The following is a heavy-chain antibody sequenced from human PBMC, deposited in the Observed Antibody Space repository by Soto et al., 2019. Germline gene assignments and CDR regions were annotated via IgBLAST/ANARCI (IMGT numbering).Heavy chain of an antibody. CDR3: VRGVLS. CDR1: GGSISSGGYY. V-gene: IGHV4-31*03. J-gene: IGHJ1*01. Sequence: QVQLQESGPGLVKASQTLSLTCNVSGGSISSGGYYWTWIRQHPGKGLEWIGNIHHSGSTFYNPSLKSRVSISVDTSKIQFSLKLSSVTAADTAVYFCVRGVLSRGQGTLVTVSS. D-gene: IGHD3-10*01. CDR2: IHHSGST.